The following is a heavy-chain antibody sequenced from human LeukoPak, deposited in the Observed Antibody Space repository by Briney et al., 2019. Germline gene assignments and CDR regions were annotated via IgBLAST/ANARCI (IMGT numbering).Heavy chain of an antibody. CDR2: INTDGSSA. CDR1: GFTFSSYW. CDR3: TRDLRGTYYGRFDY. V-gene: IGHV3-74*01. J-gene: IGHJ4*02. D-gene: IGHD1-26*01. Sequence: GSLRLSCAASGFTFSSYWMHWVRQAPGKGLLWVSRINTDGSSANFADSVRGRFTISRDNAKNTLYLQMNSLRAEDTAVYYCTRDLRGTYYGRFDYWGQGTLVTVSS.